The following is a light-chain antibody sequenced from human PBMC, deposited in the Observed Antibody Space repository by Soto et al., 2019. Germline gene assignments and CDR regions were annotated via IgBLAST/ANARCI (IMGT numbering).Light chain of an antibody. CDR1: QSVSSSY. CDR2: ASS. Sequence: EILLTQSPGTLSSAPGERATLSCRASQSVSSSYLAWYQHKPGQAPRLLIYASSSRATGIPDRFGGSGSGTDFTLTISRMEPEDFAVYYCQQYGDSSWTFGQGTKVDIK. V-gene: IGKV3-20*01. J-gene: IGKJ1*01. CDR3: QQYGDSSWT.